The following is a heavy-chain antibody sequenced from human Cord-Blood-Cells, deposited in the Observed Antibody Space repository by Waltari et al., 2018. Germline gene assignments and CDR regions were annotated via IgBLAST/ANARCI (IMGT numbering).Heavy chain of an antibody. CDR1: GGSISSGGSS. Sequence: QVQLQESGPGLVKPSQTLSLTCTFSGGSISSGGSSWTWSRQHPGKGLEWIGYIYYSGSTYYNPSRKSRVTMSVDTSKDQFSLKLSSVTAADTAVYYCAGNSGSYLYAFDIWGQGTMVTVSS. V-gene: IGHV4-31*03. D-gene: IGHD1-26*01. CDR3: AGNSGSYLYAFDI. J-gene: IGHJ3*02. CDR2: IYYSGST.